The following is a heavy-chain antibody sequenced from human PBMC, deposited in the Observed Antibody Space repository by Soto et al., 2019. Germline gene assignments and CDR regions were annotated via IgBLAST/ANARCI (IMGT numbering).Heavy chain of an antibody. J-gene: IGHJ4*02. D-gene: IGHD2-15*01. CDR2: ISACNGNT. V-gene: IGHV1-18*01. CDR1: GYTFTSYG. CDR3: ARVEYCSGGSCFLTFDY. Sequence: ASVKVSCKASGYTFTSYGISWVRQAPGQGLEWMGWISACNGNTNYAQKIQGRVTMTTDTSTSTAYMELRSLRSDDTAVYFCARVEYCSGGSCFLTFDYWGQGTLVTVSS.